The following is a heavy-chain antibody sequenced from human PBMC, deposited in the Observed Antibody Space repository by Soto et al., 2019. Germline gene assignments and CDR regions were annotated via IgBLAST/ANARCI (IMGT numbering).Heavy chain of an antibody. V-gene: IGHV4-30-2*01. Sequence: SETLSLTCAVSGGSTSSGGYSWSWIRQPPGKGLEWIGYIYHSGSTYYNPSLKSRVTISVDRSKNQFSLKLSSVTAADTAVYYCARGMTTVTTLDYWGQGILVTVSS. CDR3: ARGMTTVTTLDY. D-gene: IGHD4-4*01. CDR2: IYHSGST. CDR1: GGSTSSGGYS. J-gene: IGHJ4*02.